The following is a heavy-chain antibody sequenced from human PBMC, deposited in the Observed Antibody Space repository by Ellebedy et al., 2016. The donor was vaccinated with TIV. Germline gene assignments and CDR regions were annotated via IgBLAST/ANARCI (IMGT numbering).Heavy chain of an antibody. J-gene: IGHJ4*02. CDR3: ARVWVQLWSVVY. CDR1: GFTFSSYA. CDR2: ISYDGSNK. D-gene: IGHD5-18*01. Sequence: GESLKISXAASGFTFSSYAMHWVRQAPGKGLEWVAVISYDGSNKYYADSVKGRFTISRDNSKNTLYLQMNSLRAEDTAVYYCARVWVQLWSVVYWGQGTLVTVSS. V-gene: IGHV3-30-3*01.